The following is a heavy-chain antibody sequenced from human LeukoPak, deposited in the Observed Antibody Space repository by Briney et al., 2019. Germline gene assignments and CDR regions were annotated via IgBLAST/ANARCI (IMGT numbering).Heavy chain of an antibody. CDR1: GFTFSSYA. V-gene: IGHV3-30-3*01. CDR3: AKDRCSSTSCSFFDY. J-gene: IGHJ4*02. CDR2: ISYDGSNK. D-gene: IGHD2-2*01. Sequence: GGFLRLSCAASGFTFSSYAMHWVRRAPGKGLEWVAVISYDGSNKYYADSVKGRFTISRDNSKNTLYLQMNSLRAEDTAVYYCAKDRCSSTSCSFFDYWGQGTLVTVSS.